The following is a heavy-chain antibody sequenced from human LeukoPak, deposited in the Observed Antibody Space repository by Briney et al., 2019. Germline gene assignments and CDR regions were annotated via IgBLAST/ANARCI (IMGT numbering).Heavy chain of an antibody. CDR3: ARGQTDKYCSSTRLCAPYNWFDP. D-gene: IGHD2-2*01. CDR2: ISSSSSYI. Sequence: PGGSLRLSCAASGFTFSSYSMNWVRQAPGKGLEWVSSISSSSSYIYYADSVKGRFTISRDNAKNSLYLQMNSLRAEDTAVYYCARGQTDKYCSSTRLCAPYNWFDPWGQGTLVTVSS. J-gene: IGHJ5*02. CDR1: GFTFSSYS. V-gene: IGHV3-21*01.